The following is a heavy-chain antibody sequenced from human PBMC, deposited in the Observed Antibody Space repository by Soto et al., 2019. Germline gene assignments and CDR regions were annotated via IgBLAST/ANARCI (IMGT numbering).Heavy chain of an antibody. CDR1: GYTFSSYA. CDR3: ARVDGSY. J-gene: IGHJ4*02. CDR2: INAGNGNT. Sequence: QVQLVQSGAEEKKPGASVKVSCKASGYTFSSYAIHWVRQAPGQGLEWMGWINAGNGNTKYSQKFQGRVTITRDTSAGTAYMELNSLRSEDTAVYYCARVDGSYWGQGTLVTVSS. D-gene: IGHD3-10*01. V-gene: IGHV1-3*05.